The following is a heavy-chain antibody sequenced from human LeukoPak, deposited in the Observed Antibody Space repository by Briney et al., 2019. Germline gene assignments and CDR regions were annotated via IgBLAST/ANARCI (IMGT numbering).Heavy chain of an antibody. J-gene: IGHJ4*02. CDR3: AKAGHYYDSSAYYYVSQFDY. CDR2: IRYDGSNK. V-gene: IGHV3-30*02. CDR1: GFTFSSYG. Sequence: GGSLRLSCAASGFTFSSYGMHWVRQAPGKGLEWVAFIRYDGSNKYYADSVKGRFTISRDNSKNTLYLQMNSLRAEDTAVYYCAKAGHYYDSSAYYYVSQFDYWGQGTLVTVSS. D-gene: IGHD3-22*01.